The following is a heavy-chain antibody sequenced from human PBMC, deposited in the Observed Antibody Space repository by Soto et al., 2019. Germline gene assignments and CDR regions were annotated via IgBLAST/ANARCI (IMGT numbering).Heavy chain of an antibody. D-gene: IGHD5-18*01. CDR3: ARPRTAMVSQKPYYYYYYYMDV. Sequence: GGSLRLSCAASGFTFSDYYMSWIRQAPGKGLEWVSYISSSGSTIYYADSVKGPFTISRDNAKNSLYLQMNSLRAEDTAVYYCARPRTAMVSQKPYYYYYYYMDVWGKGTTVTVSS. V-gene: IGHV3-11*01. J-gene: IGHJ6*03. CDR1: GFTFSDYY. CDR2: ISSSGSTI.